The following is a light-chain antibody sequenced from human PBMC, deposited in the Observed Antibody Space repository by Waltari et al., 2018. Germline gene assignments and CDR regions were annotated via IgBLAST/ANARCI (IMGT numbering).Light chain of an antibody. CDR1: QSVSRY. V-gene: IGKV1-39*01. J-gene: IGKJ2*01. Sequence: SKRTQAPSSLSASVGDRVTIPCRSGQSVSRYGHGYQQKAGKAPKVLIYAASTLQRGVPSRFSGSGAGTDSPLTISNLHPEYSVTYYCQQSFSIPRTFGQGTKLEIK. CDR2: AAS. CDR3: QQSFSIPRT.